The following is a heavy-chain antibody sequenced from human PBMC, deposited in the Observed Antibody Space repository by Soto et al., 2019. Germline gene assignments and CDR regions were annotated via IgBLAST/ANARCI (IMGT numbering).Heavy chain of an antibody. V-gene: IGHV3-30*18. CDR3: AKQPGRYGRPNYYFDY. Sequence: QVQLVESGGGVVQPGRSLRLSCAASGFTFSSYAMHWVRQAPGKGLEWVAVISYDGSNKYYADSVKGRFTISRDNSKNTLYLQMNSLRPEDTAVYYCAKQPGRYGRPNYYFDYWGQGTLVTVSS. CDR1: GFTFSSYA. CDR2: ISYDGSNK. D-gene: IGHD1-26*01. J-gene: IGHJ4*02.